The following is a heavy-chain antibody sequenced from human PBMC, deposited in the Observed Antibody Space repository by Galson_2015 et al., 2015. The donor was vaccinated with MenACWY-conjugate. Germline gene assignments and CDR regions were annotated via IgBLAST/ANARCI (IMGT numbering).Heavy chain of an antibody. V-gene: IGHV4-39*02. CDR1: GGSISSSSYY. CDR2: IYYSGST. J-gene: IGHJ6*02. Sequence: SETLSLTCTVSGGSISSSSYYWGWIRQPPGKGLEWIGSIYYSGSTYYNPSLKSRVTISVGTSKNQFSLKLSSVTAADTAVYYCAREVGATEYYYYGMDVWGQGTTVTVSS. D-gene: IGHD1-26*01. CDR3: AREVGATEYYYYGMDV.